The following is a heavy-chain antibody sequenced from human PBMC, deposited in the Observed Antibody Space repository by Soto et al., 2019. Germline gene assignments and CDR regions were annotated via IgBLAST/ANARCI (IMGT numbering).Heavy chain of an antibody. CDR2: ISGSGGST. D-gene: IGHD3-3*01. Sequence: GGSLRLSCAASGFTFSSYAMSWVRQAPGKGLEWVSAISGSGGSTYYADSVKGRFTISRDNSKNTRYLQMNSLRAEDTAVYYCAKLYYDFWSGKEYYYYYYMDVWGKGTTVTVSS. J-gene: IGHJ6*03. CDR1: GFTFSSYA. CDR3: AKLYYDFWSGKEYYYYYYMDV. V-gene: IGHV3-23*01.